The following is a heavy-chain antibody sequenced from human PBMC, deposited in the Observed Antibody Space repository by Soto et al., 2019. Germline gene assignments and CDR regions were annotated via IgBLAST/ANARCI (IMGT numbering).Heavy chain of an antibody. Sequence: ASVKVSCKASGGTFSSYTISWVRQAPGQGLEWMGRIIPILGIANYAQKFQGRVTITADKSTSTAYMELSSLRSEDTAVYYCARSSASVVNYYYGMDVWGQGTTVTVSS. V-gene: IGHV1-69*02. CDR2: IIPILGIA. J-gene: IGHJ6*02. D-gene: IGHD2-21*01. CDR3: ARSSASVVNYYYGMDV. CDR1: GGTFSSYT.